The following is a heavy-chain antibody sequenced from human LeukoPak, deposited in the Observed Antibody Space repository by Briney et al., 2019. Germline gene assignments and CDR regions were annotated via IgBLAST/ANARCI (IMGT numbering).Heavy chain of an antibody. J-gene: IGHJ4*02. Sequence: GGSLRLSCAASGFTFTHSWMSWVRQAPGKGLEWVANIKEDGSEKYYVDSVEGRFTISRDNAKNSVSLQMNSLRGEDTAVYYCVRALGSSSADYWGQGTLVTVSS. CDR2: IKEDGSEK. D-gene: IGHD6-6*01. CDR1: GFTFTHSW. CDR3: VRALGSSSADY. V-gene: IGHV3-7*01.